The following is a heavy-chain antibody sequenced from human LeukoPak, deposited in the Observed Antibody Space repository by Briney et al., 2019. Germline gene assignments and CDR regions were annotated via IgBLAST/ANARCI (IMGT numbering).Heavy chain of an antibody. CDR3: ARVGVAVAVVDI. J-gene: IGHJ3*02. D-gene: IGHD6-19*01. CDR2: IIPIFGTA. V-gene: IGHV1-69*13. CDR1: GGTFSSYA. Sequence: ASVKVSCKASGGTFSSYAISWVRQAPGQGLEWMGGIIPIFGTANYAQKFQGRVTITADESTSTAYMELSSLRAEDTAVYYCARVGVAVAVVDIWGQGTMVTVSS.